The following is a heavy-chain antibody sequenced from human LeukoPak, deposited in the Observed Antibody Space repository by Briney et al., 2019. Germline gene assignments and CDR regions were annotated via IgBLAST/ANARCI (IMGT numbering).Heavy chain of an antibody. D-gene: IGHD3-9*01. CDR3: ARVWPSYDILTGVPTSSDY. CDR1: GYTFTSYG. V-gene: IGHV1-18*01. J-gene: IGHJ4*02. Sequence: ASVKVSCKASGYTFTSYGISWVRQAPGQGLEWMGWISAYNGNTNYAQKLQGRVTMTTDTSTSTAYMELRSLRSDDTAVYYCARVWPSYDILTGVPTSSDYWGQGTLVTVSS. CDR2: ISAYNGNT.